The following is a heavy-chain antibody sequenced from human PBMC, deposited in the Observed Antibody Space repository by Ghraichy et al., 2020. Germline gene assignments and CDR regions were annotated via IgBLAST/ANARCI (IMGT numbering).Heavy chain of an antibody. CDR2: FDPEDGET. V-gene: IGHV1-24*01. J-gene: IGHJ3*02. CDR3: ATVVPGSEAFDI. D-gene: IGHD3-10*01. CDR1: GYTLTELS. Sequence: ASVKVSCKVSGYTLTELSMHWVRQAPGKGLEWMGGFDPEDGETIYAQKFQGRVTMTEDTSTDTAYMELRSLRSEDTAVYYCATVVPGSEAFDIWGQGTMVTVSS.